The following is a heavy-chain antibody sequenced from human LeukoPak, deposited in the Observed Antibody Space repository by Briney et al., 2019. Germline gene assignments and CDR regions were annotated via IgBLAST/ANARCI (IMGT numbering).Heavy chain of an antibody. CDR2: IYYSGST. CDR3: ARQGGPYGSGNY. D-gene: IGHD3-10*01. J-gene: IGHJ4*02. CDR1: GGSISSSSYY. Sequence: SETLSLTCTVSGGSISSSSYYWGWIRQPPGKGLEWIGSIYYSGSTYYNPSLKSRVTISMDTSENQFSLKLSSVTAADTAVYYCARQGGPYGSGNYWGQGTLVTVSS. V-gene: IGHV4-39*07.